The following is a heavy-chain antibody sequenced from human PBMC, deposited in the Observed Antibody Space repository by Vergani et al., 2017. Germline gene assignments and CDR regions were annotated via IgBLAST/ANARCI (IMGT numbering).Heavy chain of an antibody. CDR3: ARGSYSSGGNRGYYSYYGMDG. CDR1: GGSFSGYY. Sequence: QVQLQQWGAGLLKPSETLSLTCAVYGGSFSGYYWSWIRQPPGKGLEWIGEINHSGSTNYNPSLKSRVTISVDTSKNQFSLKLSSVTAADTAGYYCARGSYSSGGNRGYYSYYGMDGWGQGTTVTVSS. CDR2: INHSGST. D-gene: IGHD6-19*01. J-gene: IGHJ6*02. V-gene: IGHV4-34*01.